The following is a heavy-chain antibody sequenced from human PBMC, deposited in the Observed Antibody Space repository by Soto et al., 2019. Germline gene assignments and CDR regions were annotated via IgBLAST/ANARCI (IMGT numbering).Heavy chain of an antibody. D-gene: IGHD3-10*01. CDR2: ISAYNGNT. Sequence: ASVKVSCKASGYTFTSYGISWVRQAPGQGLEWMGWISAYNGNTNYAQKFQGRVTITADKSTSTAYMELSSLRSEDTAVYYCARSGSPVCMDVWGQGTTVTVSS. CDR1: GYTFTSYG. J-gene: IGHJ6*02. V-gene: IGHV1-18*01. CDR3: ARSGSPVCMDV.